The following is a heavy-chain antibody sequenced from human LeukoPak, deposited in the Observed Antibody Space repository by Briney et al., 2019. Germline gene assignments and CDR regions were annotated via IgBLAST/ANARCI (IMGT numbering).Heavy chain of an antibody. CDR3: ARGPSYYYDSSGYFLPVAFDI. J-gene: IGHJ3*02. Sequence: SVKVSCKASGGTFSSYAISWVRQAPGQGLEWMGGIIPIFGTANYAQKFQGRVTITADESTNTAYMELRSLRSDDTAVYYCARGPSYYYDSSGYFLPVAFDIWGQGTMVTVSS. D-gene: IGHD3-22*01. CDR1: GGTFSSYA. CDR2: IIPIFGTA. V-gene: IGHV1-69*13.